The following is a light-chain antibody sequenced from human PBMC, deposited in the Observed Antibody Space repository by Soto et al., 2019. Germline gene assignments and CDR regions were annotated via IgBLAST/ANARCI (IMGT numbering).Light chain of an antibody. CDR2: GAS. V-gene: IGKV3D-7*01. CDR3: QQDSTFPWT. Sequence: EIVMTQSPATLSLSPGERATLSCRASQSVSSSYLSWYQQKPGQTPRLLIYGASTRATGIPARFSGSGSGTDFTLTISSLQPEDFAVYYCQQDSTFPWTFGQGTKVAIK. CDR1: QSVSSSY. J-gene: IGKJ1*01.